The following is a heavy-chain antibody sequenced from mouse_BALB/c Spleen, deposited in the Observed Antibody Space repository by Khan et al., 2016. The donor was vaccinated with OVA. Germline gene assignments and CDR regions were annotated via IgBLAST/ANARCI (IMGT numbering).Heavy chain of an antibody. CDR2: IYYSGTV. V-gene: IGHV3-5*02. Sequence: EVQLQESGPGLVKPSQTVSLTCTVTGISITSGNYRWSWIRQFPGNKLEWIGNIYYSGTVTYNPSLPSRTTITRDTSKNPFFLEMNSLTAEDTATYYCARDYGSLYWYFDVWGAGTTVTVSS. J-gene: IGHJ1*01. CDR1: GISITSGNYR. CDR3: ARDYGSLYWYFDV. D-gene: IGHD1-1*01.